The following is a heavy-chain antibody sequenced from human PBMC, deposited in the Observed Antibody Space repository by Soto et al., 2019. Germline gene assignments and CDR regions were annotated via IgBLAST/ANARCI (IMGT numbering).Heavy chain of an antibody. Sequence: GGSLRLSCAASGFTVSSNYMSWVRQAPGKGLEWVSVIYSGGSTYYADSAKGRFTISRDNSKNTLYLQMNSLRAEDTAVYYCARRGYYDSSAQAFDYWGQGTLVTVSS. CDR2: IYSGGST. D-gene: IGHD3-22*01. J-gene: IGHJ4*02. V-gene: IGHV3-53*01. CDR1: GFTVSSNY. CDR3: ARRGYYDSSAQAFDY.